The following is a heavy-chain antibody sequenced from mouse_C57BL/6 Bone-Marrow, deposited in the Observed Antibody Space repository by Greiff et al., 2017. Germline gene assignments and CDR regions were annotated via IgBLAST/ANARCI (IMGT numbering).Heavy chain of an antibody. D-gene: IGHD1-1*01. CDR3: ARDYGSSYKNYFDY. Sequence: QVQLQQSGPELVKPGASVKISCKASGYAFSSSWMNWVKQRPGKGLEWIGRIYPGDGDTNYNGKFKGKATLTADKSSSTAYMQLSSLTSEDSAVYFCARDYGSSYKNYFDYWGQGTTLTVSS. J-gene: IGHJ2*01. CDR1: GYAFSSSW. V-gene: IGHV1-82*01. CDR2: IYPGDGDT.